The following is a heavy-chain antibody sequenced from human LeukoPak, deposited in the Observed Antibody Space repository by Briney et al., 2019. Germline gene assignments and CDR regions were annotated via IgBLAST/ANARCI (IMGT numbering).Heavy chain of an antibody. V-gene: IGHV3-9*01. CDR1: GFTFDDYA. D-gene: IGHD5-18*01. CDR3: AKDIRGYSYGYVFDY. Sequence: GGSLRLSCAASGFTFDDYAMHWVRQAPGKGLEWVSGISWNSGGIGYADSVKGRFTISRDNAKNSLYLQMNSLRAEDTALYYCAKDIRGYSYGYVFDYWGQGTLVTVSS. CDR2: ISWNSGGI. J-gene: IGHJ4*02.